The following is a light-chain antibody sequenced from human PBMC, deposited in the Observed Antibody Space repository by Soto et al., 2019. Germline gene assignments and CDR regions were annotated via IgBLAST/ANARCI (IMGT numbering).Light chain of an antibody. CDR3: TSYTTTTLEV. V-gene: IGLV2-14*01. Sequence: QSVLTQPASVSASPGQSITISCTGTRNDVGLYNYVSWYQHHPGNAPKLIIYGVSDRHSGVSNRFSGSKSGNTASLTISGLQAEDEADYYCTSYTTTTLEVFGTGTKVTVL. CDR1: RNDVGLYNY. J-gene: IGLJ1*01. CDR2: GVS.